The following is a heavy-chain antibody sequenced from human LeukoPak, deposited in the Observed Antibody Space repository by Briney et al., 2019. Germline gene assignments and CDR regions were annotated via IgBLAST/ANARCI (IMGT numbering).Heavy chain of an antibody. CDR2: IYYSGST. CDR3: ARGGQLAVPDPFDS. CDR1: GGPLRSHY. J-gene: IGHJ4*02. V-gene: IGHV4-59*11. D-gene: IGHD6-19*01. Sequence: PSETLSLTCTLSGGPLRSHYWSWIRQPPGKALEWLGHIYYSGSTTYSPSLKSRLTISVDTSRNQFSLSLISVTAADTAVYYCARGGQLAVPDPFDSWGQGTLVTVSS.